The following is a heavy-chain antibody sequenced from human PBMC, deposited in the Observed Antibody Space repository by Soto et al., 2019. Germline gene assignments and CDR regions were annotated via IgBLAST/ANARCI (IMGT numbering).Heavy chain of an antibody. CDR3: ARAPSSIYCTGTNCYAGD. D-gene: IGHD2-2*01. V-gene: IGHV1-18*01. Sequence: ASVKVSCKASGYTFTTYGISWVRQAPGQGLEWVGWISPYNGETNYAQGLQGRVTVTADSSTTTAYMEMRGLRSDDTAVYYCARAPSSIYCTGTNCYAGDWGQGTLVTVSS. CDR2: ISPYNGET. CDR1: GYTFTTYG. J-gene: IGHJ4*02.